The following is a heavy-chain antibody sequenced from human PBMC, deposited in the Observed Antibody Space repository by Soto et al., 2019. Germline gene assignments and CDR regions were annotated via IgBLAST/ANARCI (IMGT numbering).Heavy chain of an antibody. Sequence: GGSLRLSCSASGFTFSIYAMHWVRQAPGDGLEYVSSISTNGGSTHYADSVKGRFTISRDNSKNTVYLQMSTLRAEDTAVYYCARDGSSSSHYYCGMDVWGQGTTVTVSS. V-gene: IGHV3-64D*06. D-gene: IGHD6-6*01. CDR1: GFTFSIYA. J-gene: IGHJ6*02. CDR2: ISTNGGST. CDR3: ARDGSSSSHYYCGMDV.